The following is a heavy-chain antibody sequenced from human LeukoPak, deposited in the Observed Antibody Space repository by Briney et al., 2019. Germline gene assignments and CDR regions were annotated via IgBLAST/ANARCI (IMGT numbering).Heavy chain of an antibody. Sequence: SETLSLTCTVSGGSISRYYWSLIRQLPGKGLEWIGYIYYSGSTNYNPSLKSRVTISVDTSKNQFSLKLSSVTAADTAVYYCARDSHAYFDAFDIWGQGTMVTVSS. CDR2: IYYSGST. J-gene: IGHJ3*02. V-gene: IGHV4-59*01. D-gene: IGHD2/OR15-2a*01. CDR3: ARDSHAYFDAFDI. CDR1: GGSISRYY.